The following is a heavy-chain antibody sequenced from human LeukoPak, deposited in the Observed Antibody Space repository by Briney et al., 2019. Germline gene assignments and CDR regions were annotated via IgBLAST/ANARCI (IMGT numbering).Heavy chain of an antibody. D-gene: IGHD3-22*01. CDR2: INTNTENP. CDR3: ARTGGDYYDSAGYYFANDY. CDR1: GYTFTNYA. J-gene: IGHJ4*02. Sequence: ASVKVSCKASGYTFTNYALNWVRQAPGQGLEWMGWINTNTENPTYAQGFTGRFVFSLDTSVSTAYLQINSLKAEDTALYYCARTGGDYYDSAGYYFANDYWGQGTLVTISS. V-gene: IGHV7-4-1*02.